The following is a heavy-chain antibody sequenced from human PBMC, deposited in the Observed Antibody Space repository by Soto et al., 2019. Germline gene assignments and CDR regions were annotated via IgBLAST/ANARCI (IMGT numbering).Heavy chain of an antibody. V-gene: IGHV3-30-3*01. CDR1: AFTLSTYT. Sequence: QVQVVESGGGVVQPGGYLRLSCAASAFTLSTYTMHWVRQATGKGLEWVAVISFDGDTEYNADSVKGRFTVSRDDSKNALYLLMNSLRPEDTGIYDCARVLGRAPGIFDSWDQGTLVTVSS. J-gene: IGHJ4*02. D-gene: IGHD3-16*01. CDR3: ARVLGRAPGIFDS. CDR2: ISFDGDTE.